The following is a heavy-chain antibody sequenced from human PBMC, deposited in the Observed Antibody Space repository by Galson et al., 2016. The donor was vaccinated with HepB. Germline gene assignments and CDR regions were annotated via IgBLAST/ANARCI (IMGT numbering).Heavy chain of an antibody. V-gene: IGHV3-33*01. D-gene: IGHD2-2*02. Sequence: SLRLSCATSGFTLTHYGMLWIRQAPGKGQEWVAVIWYDGSYKYYADSVEGRFTISRDISENTVYLQMNSLRGEDTAVYYCAREIPHMVHGGLDYWGQGTLVTVSS. J-gene: IGHJ4*02. CDR3: AREIPHMVHGGLDY. CDR1: GFTLTHYG. CDR2: IWYDGSYK.